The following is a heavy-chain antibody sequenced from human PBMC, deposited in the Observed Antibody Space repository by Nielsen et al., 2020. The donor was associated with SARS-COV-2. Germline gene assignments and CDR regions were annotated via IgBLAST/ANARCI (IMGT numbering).Heavy chain of an antibody. V-gene: IGHV3-23*01. CDR1: GFTFSSYA. CDR2: ISGSGGST. Sequence: GESLKISCAASGFTFSSYAMSWVRQAPGKGLEWVSAISGSGGSTYYADSVKGRFTISRDNSKNTLYLQMNSLRAEDTAVYYCARDLGSWYTDYGMDVWGQGTTVTVSS. J-gene: IGHJ6*02. CDR3: ARDLGSWYTDYGMDV. D-gene: IGHD2-2*02.